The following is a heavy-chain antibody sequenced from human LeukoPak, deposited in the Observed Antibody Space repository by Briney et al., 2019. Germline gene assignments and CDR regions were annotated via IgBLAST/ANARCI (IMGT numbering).Heavy chain of an antibody. D-gene: IGHD6-19*01. Sequence: ASLKVSCKASGYTFTSCDINWVRQATGQGLEWMGWMNPNSGNTGYGQSFQGRITMTRDISIGTAYMELSTLTSEDTAIYYCTRGSSGRRDNWGQGTLVTVSA. CDR1: GYTFTSCD. CDR3: TRGSSGRRDN. CDR2: MNPNSGNT. J-gene: IGHJ4*02. V-gene: IGHV1-8*01.